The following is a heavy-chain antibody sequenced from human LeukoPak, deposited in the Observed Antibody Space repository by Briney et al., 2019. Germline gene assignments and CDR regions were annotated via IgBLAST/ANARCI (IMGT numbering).Heavy chain of an antibody. Sequence: ASVKVSCKASGYTFTSYGISWVRQAPGQGFEWMGWISAYNGNTNYAQKLQGRVTMTTDTSTSPAYMELRSLRSDDTAVYYCARVYYDYVWGSYRANHFDHWGQGTLVTVSS. V-gene: IGHV1-18*01. CDR3: ARVYYDYVWGSYRANHFDH. D-gene: IGHD3-16*02. CDR1: GYTFTSYG. CDR2: ISAYNGNT. J-gene: IGHJ4*02.